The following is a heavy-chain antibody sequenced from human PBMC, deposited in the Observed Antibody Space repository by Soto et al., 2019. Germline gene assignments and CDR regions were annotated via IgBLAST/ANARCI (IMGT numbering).Heavy chain of an antibody. Sequence: ASETLSLTCTVSGGSISSGGYYWTWIRQHPGKGLEWIAYIYHSGYTFYNPSLKSRVTMPVDTSKNQFSLKLRSVTAADTAVYYCAKWEGLGSDYYYYAMDVWGQGTTVTVSS. CDR3: AKWEGLGSDYYYYAMDV. CDR1: GGSISSGGYY. J-gene: IGHJ6*02. D-gene: IGHD1-26*01. CDR2: IYHSGYT. V-gene: IGHV4-31*03.